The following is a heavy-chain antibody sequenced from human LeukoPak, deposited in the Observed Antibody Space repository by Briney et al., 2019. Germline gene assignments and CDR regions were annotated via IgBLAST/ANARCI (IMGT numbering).Heavy chain of an antibody. J-gene: IGHJ4*02. CDR1: GGSISSNY. D-gene: IGHD5-18*01. CDR3: ARSIGSYGIDPFDY. Sequence: SETLSLTCTVSGGSISSNYWSWIRQPPGKGLEWIGYIYYSGSTNYNPSLKSRVTISVDTSTNQFSLKLSSVTAADTAVYYCARSIGSYGIDPFDYWGQGTLVTVSS. CDR2: IYYSGST. V-gene: IGHV4-59*01.